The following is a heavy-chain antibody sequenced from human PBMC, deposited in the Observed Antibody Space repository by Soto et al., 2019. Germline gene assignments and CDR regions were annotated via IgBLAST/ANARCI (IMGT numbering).Heavy chain of an antibody. Sequence: EASVKVSCKASGYTFTSYGISWVRQAPGQGLEWMGWLSAYNGNTNYAQKLQGRVNMTTDTSTSTAYMELRSLRSDDTAVYYCARSPIRQLELSGYFEYWGEETMVSASS. J-gene: IGHJ4*02. V-gene: IGHV1-18*01. D-gene: IGHD1-1*01. CDR2: LSAYNGNT. CDR1: GYTFTSYG. CDR3: ARSPIRQLELSGYFEY.